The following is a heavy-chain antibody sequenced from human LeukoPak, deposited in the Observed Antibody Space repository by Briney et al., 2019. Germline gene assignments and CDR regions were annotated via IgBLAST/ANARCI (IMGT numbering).Heavy chain of an antibody. CDR3: ARSVAHNFDY. CDR2: INHSGST. V-gene: IGHV4-34*01. Sequence: ASETLSLTCAVYGGSFSGYYWSWIRQPPGKGLEWIGEINHSGSTNYNPSLKSRVTISVDTSKNQFSLKLSSVTAADTAVYYCARSVAHNFDYWGQGTLVTVSS. CDR1: GGSFSGYY. D-gene: IGHD4-23*01. J-gene: IGHJ4*02.